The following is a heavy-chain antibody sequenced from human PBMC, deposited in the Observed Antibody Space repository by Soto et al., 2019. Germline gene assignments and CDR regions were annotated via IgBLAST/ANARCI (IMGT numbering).Heavy chain of an antibody. D-gene: IGHD2-15*01. J-gene: IGHJ4*02. CDR3: ARENKEWSSGGTCYGGYDY. CDR1: GYTFTSYG. CDR2: INAGNGNT. V-gene: IGHV1-3*01. Sequence: QVQLVQSGAEVKKPGASVKVSCKASGYTFTSYGVHWVRQAPGQRLEWMGWINAGNGNTRYSQKFQGRVTITRDTYATTAYMELNSLTADDSAVYYCARENKEWSSGGTCYGGYDYWGQGTLVTVSS.